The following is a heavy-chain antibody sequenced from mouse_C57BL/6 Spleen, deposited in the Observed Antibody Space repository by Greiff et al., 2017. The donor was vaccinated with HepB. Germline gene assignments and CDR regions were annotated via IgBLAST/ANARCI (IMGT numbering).Heavy chain of an antibody. Sequence: EVQLVESEGGLVQPGSSMKLSCTASGFTFSDYYMAWVRQVPEKGLEWVANINYDGSSTYYLDSLKSRFIISRDNAKNILYLQMSRLKSEDTATYYCARDRGYGSYFDYWGQGTTLTVSS. CDR1: GFTFSDYY. D-gene: IGHD1-1*01. J-gene: IGHJ2*01. V-gene: IGHV5-16*01. CDR2: INYDGSST. CDR3: ARDRGYGSYFDY.